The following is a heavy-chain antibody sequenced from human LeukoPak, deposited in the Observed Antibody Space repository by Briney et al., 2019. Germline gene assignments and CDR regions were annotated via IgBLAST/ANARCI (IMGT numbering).Heavy chain of an antibody. D-gene: IGHD3-22*01. CDR2: INPNSGGT. V-gene: IGHV1-2*02. CDR1: GYTFTGYY. J-gene: IGHJ4*02. CDR3: ARVVIPRRYYYDSSGLGSAIDY. Sequence: GASVKVSCKASGYTFTGYYMHWVRQAPGQGLEWMGWINPNSGGTNYAQKFQGRVTMTRDTSISTAYMEPSRLRSDDTAVYYCARVVIPRRYYYDSSGLGSAIDYWGQGTLVTVSS.